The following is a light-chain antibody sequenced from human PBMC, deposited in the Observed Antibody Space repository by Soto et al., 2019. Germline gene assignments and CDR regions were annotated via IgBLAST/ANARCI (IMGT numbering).Light chain of an antibody. V-gene: IGKV3-15*01. CDR1: QSVSHN. Sequence: EIVMTQSPATLSVSPGEGATLSCRASQSVSHNLAWYQQKPDQAPRLLIYGASTRATGIPTRFSGSGSGTEVTLTISSLQSEDFAVYYCEQYNSWPPLYTFGQGTKLEIK. J-gene: IGKJ2*01. CDR2: GAS. CDR3: EQYNSWPPLYT.